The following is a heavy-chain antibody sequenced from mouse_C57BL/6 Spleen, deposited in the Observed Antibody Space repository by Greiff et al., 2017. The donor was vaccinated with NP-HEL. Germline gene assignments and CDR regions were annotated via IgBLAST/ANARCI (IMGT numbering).Heavy chain of an antibody. CDR1: GFNIKDYY. J-gene: IGHJ4*01. CDR3: ARDYYGSSYGYAMDY. CDR2: IDPEDGET. Sequence: VQLKQSGAELVKPGASVKLSCTASGFNIKDYYMHWVKQRTEQGLEWICRIDPEDGETKYAPQFQGKATITADTSSNTAYLQLSSLTSEDTAVYYCARDYYGSSYGYAMDYWGQGTSVTVSS. V-gene: IGHV14-2*01. D-gene: IGHD1-1*01.